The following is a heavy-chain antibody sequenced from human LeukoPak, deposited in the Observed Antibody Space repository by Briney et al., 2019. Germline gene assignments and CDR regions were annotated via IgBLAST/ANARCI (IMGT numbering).Heavy chain of an antibody. V-gene: IGHV3-21*05. CDR1: GFTFRSYT. CDR3: TRDGDTVLTRGYYYYMDV. CDR2: ITSSSSYI. J-gene: IGHJ6*03. Sequence: PGGSLRLSCAASGFTFRSYTMIWVPQAPGKGLEEVSYITSSSSYIYYADSVKGRFTISRDNAKNSLYLQMDSLRAEDTAVYYCTRDGDTVLTRGYYYYMDVWGKGTTVTVSS. D-gene: IGHD3-10*01.